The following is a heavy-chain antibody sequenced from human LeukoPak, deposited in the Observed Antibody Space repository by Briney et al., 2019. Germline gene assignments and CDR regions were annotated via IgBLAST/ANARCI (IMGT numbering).Heavy chain of an antibody. CDR1: GFTVSNTY. D-gene: IGHD4-11*01. Sequence: GGSLRLSCAASGFTVSNTYMSWVRQARGKGLEWVSAIYSEGSTYYLDSVRGRFTISRDSSNNTLYLQMNSLRADDTAVYYCARLHRRQFTSFDYWGQGTLITVS. CDR2: IYSEGST. CDR3: ARLHRRQFTSFDY. V-gene: IGHV3-53*01. J-gene: IGHJ4*02.